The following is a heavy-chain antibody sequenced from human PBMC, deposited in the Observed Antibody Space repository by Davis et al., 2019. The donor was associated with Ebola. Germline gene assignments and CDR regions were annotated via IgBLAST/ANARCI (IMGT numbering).Heavy chain of an antibody. CDR1: GFTFSSYG. D-gene: IGHD1-7*01. J-gene: IGHJ6*02. V-gene: IGHV3-33*01. CDR3: ARDGASSTGTIPAGGMDV. Sequence: PGGSLRLSCAASGFTFSSYGMHWVRQAPGKGLEWVAVIWYDGSNKYYADSVKGRFTISRDNSKNTLYLQMNSLRAEDTAVYYCARDGASSTGTIPAGGMDVWGQGTTVTVSS. CDR2: IWYDGSNK.